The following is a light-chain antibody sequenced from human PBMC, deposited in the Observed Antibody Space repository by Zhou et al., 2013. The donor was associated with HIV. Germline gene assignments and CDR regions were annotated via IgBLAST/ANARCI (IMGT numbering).Light chain of an antibody. CDR3: QQRISWPIT. CDR1: QSVRSY. CDR2: DAS. J-gene: IGKJ5*01. Sequence: EIVLTQSPATLSLSPGERATLSCTASQSVRSYLAWYQQKPGQAPRLLIFDASNRATGIPARFSGSGSETDFTLTISSLEPEDFAVYYCQQRISWPITFGQGTRLXIK. V-gene: IGKV3-11*01.